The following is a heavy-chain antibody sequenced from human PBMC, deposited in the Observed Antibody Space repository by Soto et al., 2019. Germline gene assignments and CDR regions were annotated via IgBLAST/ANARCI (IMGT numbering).Heavy chain of an antibody. J-gene: IGHJ6*02. D-gene: IGHD3-16*01. V-gene: IGHV1-18*01. CDR1: GYIFVNYG. CDR2: ISPYSGNP. Sequence: QVQLVQSGDEVRKPGSSVKVSCKASGYIFVNYGIAWVRQAPRQGLEWMGWISPYSGNPHYASKVQGRLTMTSDTXXRTAYMDLGSLTSDATAVYYCAMVDNYVTPTPQDVWGQGTTVTVSS. CDR3: AMVDNYVTPTPQDV.